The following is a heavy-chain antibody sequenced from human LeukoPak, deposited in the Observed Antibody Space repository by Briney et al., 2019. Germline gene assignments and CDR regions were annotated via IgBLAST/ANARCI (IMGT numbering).Heavy chain of an antibody. CDR3: ARDRTRQLVRWGSSLDY. V-gene: IGHV1-2*06. J-gene: IGHJ4*02. CDR1: GYTFTGYY. CDR2: INPNSGGT. D-gene: IGHD6-13*01. Sequence: ASVKVSCKASGYTFTGYYMHWARQAPGQGLEWMGRINPNSGGTNYAQKFQGRVTMTRDTSISTAYMELSRLRSDDTAVYYCARDRTRQLVRWGSSLDYWGQGTLVTVSS.